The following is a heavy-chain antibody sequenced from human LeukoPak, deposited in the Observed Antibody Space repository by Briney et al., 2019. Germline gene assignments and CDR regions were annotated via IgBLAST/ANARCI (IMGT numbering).Heavy chain of an antibody. CDR2: INHSGST. D-gene: IGHD4-17*01. Sequence: SETLSLTCTVSGGSISSYYWSWVRQPPGKGLEWIGEINHSGSTNYNPSLKSRVTISVDTSKNQFSLKLSSVTAADTAVYYCATDYGDPKNWFDPWGQGTLVTVSS. CDR1: GGSISSYY. V-gene: IGHV4-34*01. CDR3: ATDYGDPKNWFDP. J-gene: IGHJ5*02.